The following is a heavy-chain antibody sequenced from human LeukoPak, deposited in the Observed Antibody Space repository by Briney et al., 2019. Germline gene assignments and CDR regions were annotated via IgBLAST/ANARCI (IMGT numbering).Heavy chain of an antibody. CDR2: IYTSGST. CDR3: ARLFRRGWYPNYFDY. CDR1: GGSIGSYY. V-gene: IGHV4-4*09. J-gene: IGHJ4*02. Sequence: SETLSLTCTVSGGSIGSYYWSWIRQPPGKGLEWIGYIYTSGSTNYNPSLKSRVTISVDTSKNQFSLKLSSVTAADTAVYYCARLFRRGWYPNYFDYWGQGTLVTVSS. D-gene: IGHD6-19*01.